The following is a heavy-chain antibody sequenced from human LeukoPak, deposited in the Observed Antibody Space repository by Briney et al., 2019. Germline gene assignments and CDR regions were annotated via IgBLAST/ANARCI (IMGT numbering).Heavy chain of an antibody. Sequence: SQTLSLTCTVSGGSISSGGYYWSWIRQPPGKGLEWIGYIYHSGSTYYNPSLKSRVTISVDRSKNQFSLKLSSVTAADTAVYYCARQGPYYYDSVFDYWGQGTLVTVSS. CDR2: IYHSGST. J-gene: IGHJ4*02. D-gene: IGHD3-22*01. CDR1: GGSISSGGYY. V-gene: IGHV4-30-2*01. CDR3: ARQGPYYYDSVFDY.